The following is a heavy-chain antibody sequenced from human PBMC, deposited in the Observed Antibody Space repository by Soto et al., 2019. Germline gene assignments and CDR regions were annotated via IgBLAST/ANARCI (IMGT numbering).Heavy chain of an antibody. CDR3: ASPLGSSSWTARNRFAF. Sequence: PSETLSLTCTVSGDSVSSSSSRSYYWGWIRQPPGKGLQWIASISYNGITDYNPSLKSLITISLDTSKNQFSLKLNSVTAADTAVYYCASPLGSSSWTARNRFAFWGQGTLVTVSS. V-gene: IGHV4-39*01. J-gene: IGHJ4*02. D-gene: IGHD6-13*01. CDR2: ISYNGIT. CDR1: GDSVSSSSSRSYY.